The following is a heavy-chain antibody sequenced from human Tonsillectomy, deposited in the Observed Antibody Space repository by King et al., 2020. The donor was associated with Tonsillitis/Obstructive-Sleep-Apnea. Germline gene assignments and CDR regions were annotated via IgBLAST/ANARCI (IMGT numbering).Heavy chain of an antibody. CDR3: AREEYSSSSNWFDP. CDR2: INHSGST. J-gene: IGHJ5*02. CDR1: GGSFSGYY. D-gene: IGHD6-6*01. Sequence: VQLPQWGAGLLKPSETLSLTCAVYGGSFSGYYWSWIRQPPGKGLEWIGEINHSGSTNYNPSLKSRVTISVDTSKNQFSLKLSSVTAADTAVYYCAREEYSSSSNWFDPWGQGTLVTVSS. V-gene: IGHV4-34*01.